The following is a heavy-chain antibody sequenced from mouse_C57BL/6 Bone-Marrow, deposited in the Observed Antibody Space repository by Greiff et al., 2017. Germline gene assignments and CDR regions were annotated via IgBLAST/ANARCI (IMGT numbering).Heavy chain of an antibody. CDR2: ISSGRSTI. J-gene: IGHJ2*01. V-gene: IGHV5-17*01. Sequence: EVKLVESGGGLVKPGGSLKLSCAASGFTFSDYGMHWVRQAPEKGLEWVAYISSGRSTIYYADTVKGRFTISRDNATNPLFLHLTSLWSEGTAMYYCARGSHYCGSAPLFDYWGQGTTLTVSS. D-gene: IGHD1-1*01. CDR3: ARGSHYCGSAPLFDY. CDR1: GFTFSDYG.